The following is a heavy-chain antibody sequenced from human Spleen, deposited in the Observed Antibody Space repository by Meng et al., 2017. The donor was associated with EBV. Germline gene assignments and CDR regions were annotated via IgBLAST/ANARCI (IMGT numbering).Heavy chain of an antibody. D-gene: IGHD2-15*01. V-gene: IGHV4-34*01. CDR3: ARDSGVRGE. CDR2: INHSGST. J-gene: IGHJ4*02. CDR1: VGSLSDYY. Sequence: QVQLQGWGEVLLKPSGTLSCTCAGYVGSLSDYYWSWIRQSPGKGLEWIGNINHSGSTNYNPSLKSRVTMSVDTSKNQFSLKLSSVTAADTAVYYCARDSGVRGEWGQGTLVTVSS.